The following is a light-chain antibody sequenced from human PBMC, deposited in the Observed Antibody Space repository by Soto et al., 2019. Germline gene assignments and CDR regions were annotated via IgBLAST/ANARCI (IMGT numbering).Light chain of an antibody. V-gene: IGKV1-9*01. J-gene: IGKJ5*01. CDR1: HDISTY. CDR3: QQLNTLPFT. Sequence: DIQLTQSPSLLSASVGDRVTITCRASHDISTYLAWYQQKPGKAPKLMIYEASTLQSGVPSRFSGSGSGTEFTLTSSGLLPEDFATYHCQQLNTLPFTFGQGTRLDTK. CDR2: EAS.